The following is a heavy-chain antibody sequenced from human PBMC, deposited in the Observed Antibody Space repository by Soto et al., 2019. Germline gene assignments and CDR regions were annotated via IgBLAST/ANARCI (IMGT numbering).Heavy chain of an antibody. D-gene: IGHD2-2*01. CDR3: ARGVSGPGATYVMDV. V-gene: IGHV1-46*01. CDR1: GYIFSSHC. Sequence: GASGKVSCKASGYIFSSHCIYWVRQAPGQGLQWMGIINPGGGRTAYAQKFQGRVTLTRDMSTSTVYMELTSLTYDDTAVYYCARGVSGPGATYVMDVWGQGTTVTVSS. J-gene: IGHJ6*02. CDR2: INPGGGRT.